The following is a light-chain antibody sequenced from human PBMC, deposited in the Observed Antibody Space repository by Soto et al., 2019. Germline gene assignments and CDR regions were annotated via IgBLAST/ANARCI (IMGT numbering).Light chain of an antibody. J-gene: IGLJ1*01. CDR1: GSDVGAYNL. Sequence: QSALTQPASVSGSPGQSITVSCTGTGSDVGAYNLVSWYQQHPGKAPTLIIYESTKRPSGISHRFSGSKSDNTASLTISGLQAEDEADYYCCAYAGSSPPWVFGTGTKLTVL. CDR2: EST. V-gene: IGLV2-23*01. CDR3: CAYAGSSPPWV.